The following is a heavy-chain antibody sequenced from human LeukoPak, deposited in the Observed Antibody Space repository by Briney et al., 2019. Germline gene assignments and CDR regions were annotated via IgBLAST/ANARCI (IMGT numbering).Heavy chain of an antibody. Sequence: PGRSLRLSCAASGFTFSSYAMHWVRQAPGKGLEWVAVISYDGSNKYYADSVKGRFTISRDNSKNTLYLQMNSLRAEDTAVYYCARETEYSSGYQPYYGMGVWGQGTTVTVSS. CDR1: GFTFSSYA. CDR2: ISYDGSNK. D-gene: IGHD6-19*01. J-gene: IGHJ6*02. CDR3: ARETEYSSGYQPYYGMGV. V-gene: IGHV3-30-3*01.